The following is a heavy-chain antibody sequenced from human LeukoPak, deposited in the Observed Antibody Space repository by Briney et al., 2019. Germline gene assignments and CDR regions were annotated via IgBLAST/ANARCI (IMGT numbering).Heavy chain of an antibody. J-gene: IGHJ3*02. CDR1: GGSISSGGYS. V-gene: IGHV4-61*02. CDR2: IYTSGSA. D-gene: IGHD2-15*01. CDR3: AREGSLKYCSGGSCLDAFDI. Sequence: SETLSLTCAVSGGSISSGGYSWSWIRQPAGKGLEWIGRIYTSGSANYNPSLKSRVTMSVDTSKNQFSLKLSSVTAADTTVYYCAREGSLKYCSGGSCLDAFDIWGQGTMVTVSS.